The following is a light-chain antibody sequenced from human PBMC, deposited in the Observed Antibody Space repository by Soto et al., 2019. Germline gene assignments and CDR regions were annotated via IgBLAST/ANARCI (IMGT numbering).Light chain of an antibody. Sequence: QSVLTQPASVSGSPGQSITISCTGTSSDVGGYNYVSWYQQHPGKAPKLMIYEVSNRPSGVSNRFSGSKSDNTASLTISGLQAEDEADYYCTSYRSTDTVVFGGGTKLTVL. CDR1: SSDVGGYNY. CDR2: EVS. CDR3: TSYRSTDTVV. V-gene: IGLV2-14*01. J-gene: IGLJ2*01.